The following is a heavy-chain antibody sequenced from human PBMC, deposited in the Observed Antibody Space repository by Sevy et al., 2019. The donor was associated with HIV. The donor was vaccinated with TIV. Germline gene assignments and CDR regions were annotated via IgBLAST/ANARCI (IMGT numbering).Heavy chain of an antibody. V-gene: IGHV1-18*01. CDR1: GYTFTSYG. Sequence: ASVKVSCKASGYTFTSYGISWVRQAPGQGLEWMGWISAYNGNTNYAQKLQGRVTMTTDTSTSTAYMELRSLRSDDTAVYYCARDGARDIVVVPAANWFDPWGQRTLVTVSS. CDR2: ISAYNGNT. D-gene: IGHD2-2*01. CDR3: ARDGARDIVVVPAANWFDP. J-gene: IGHJ5*02.